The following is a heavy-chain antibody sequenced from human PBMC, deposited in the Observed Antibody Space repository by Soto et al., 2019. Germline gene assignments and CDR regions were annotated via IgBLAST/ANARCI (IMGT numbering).Heavy chain of an antibody. CDR2: IKSKTDGGTT. Sequence: VGSLRLSCAASGFTFSNAWMSWVRQAPGKGLEWVGRIKSKTDGGTTDYAAPVKGRFTISRDDSKNTLYLQMNSLKTEDTAVYYCTTGFVTRYCSGGSCYSVSYYYYYMDVWGKGTTVTVSS. J-gene: IGHJ6*03. V-gene: IGHV3-15*01. CDR3: TTGFVTRYCSGGSCYSVSYYYYYMDV. D-gene: IGHD2-15*01. CDR1: GFTFSNAW.